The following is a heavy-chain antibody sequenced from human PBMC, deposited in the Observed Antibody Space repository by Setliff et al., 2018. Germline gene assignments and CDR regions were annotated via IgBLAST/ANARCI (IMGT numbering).Heavy chain of an antibody. D-gene: IGHD6-6*01. Sequence: PSETLSLTCAVYGESFDNHYWTWIRQPPGERLEWIGEINHRGFTDYKPSLKSRLTMSGDTSRNQFSLNLGSVTAADTGVYYCARGRIAERPEAIDYWGQGTPVTVSS. CDR1: GESFDNHY. CDR3: ARGRIAERPEAIDY. V-gene: IGHV4-34*01. CDR2: INHRGFT. J-gene: IGHJ4*02.